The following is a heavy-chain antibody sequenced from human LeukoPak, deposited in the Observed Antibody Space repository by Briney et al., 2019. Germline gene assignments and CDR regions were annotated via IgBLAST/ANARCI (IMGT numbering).Heavy chain of an antibody. J-gene: IGHJ4*02. Sequence: GGSLRLSCAASGFTFSSYGMQWVRQAPGKGLVRVSRINSDGSSTGYADSVKGRFTISRDNAKNTLYLQMNSLRAEDTAVYYCARESQSSYVDCWGQGTLVTVSS. D-gene: IGHD6-13*01. V-gene: IGHV3-74*01. CDR1: GFTFSSYG. CDR3: ARESQSSYVDC. CDR2: INSDGSST.